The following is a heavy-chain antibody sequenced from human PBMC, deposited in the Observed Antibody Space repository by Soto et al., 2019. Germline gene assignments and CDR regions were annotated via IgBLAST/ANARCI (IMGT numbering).Heavy chain of an antibody. Sequence: EVQLVESGGGLVKPGGSLRLSCAASGFTFTNAWMSWVRQAPGKGLDWVGRIKSKADGGTADYAAPVKGRFTISRDDSKNTLYLQMNSLKTEDTAVYYCATPPTFSYVGPEKYLQHWGQGTLVTVSS. CDR1: GFTFTNAW. J-gene: IGHJ1*01. CDR2: IKSKADGGTA. D-gene: IGHD1-26*01. CDR3: ATPPTFSYVGPEKYLQH. V-gene: IGHV3-15*01.